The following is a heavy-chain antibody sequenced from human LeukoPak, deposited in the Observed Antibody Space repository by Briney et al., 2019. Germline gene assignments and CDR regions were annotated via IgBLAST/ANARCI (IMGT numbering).Heavy chain of an antibody. CDR2: MNPNSGNT. D-gene: IGHD3-22*01. Sequence: ASVKVSCKASGYTFTSYDINWVRQATGQGRGWMGWMNPNSGNTGYAQKLQGRVTMTRNTSISTAYMELSSLRSEDTAVYYCARGQYDSSGYAFDYWGQGTLVTVSS. CDR1: GYTFTSYD. J-gene: IGHJ4*02. V-gene: IGHV1-8*01. CDR3: ARGQYDSSGYAFDY.